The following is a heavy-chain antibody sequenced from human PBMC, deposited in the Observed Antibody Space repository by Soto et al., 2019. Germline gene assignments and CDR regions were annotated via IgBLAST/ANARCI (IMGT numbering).Heavy chain of an antibody. Sequence: ASVKVSCKASGYTFTGYYMHWVRQAPGQGLEWMGWINPNSGGTNYAQKFQGWVTMTRDTSISTAYMELSRLRSDDTAVYYCARTGIAAPKEPSPEYYYYYGMDGWGQGTTVTVSS. CDR1: GYTFTGYY. D-gene: IGHD6-6*01. V-gene: IGHV1-2*04. J-gene: IGHJ6*02. CDR2: INPNSGGT. CDR3: ARTGIAAPKEPSPEYYYYYGMDG.